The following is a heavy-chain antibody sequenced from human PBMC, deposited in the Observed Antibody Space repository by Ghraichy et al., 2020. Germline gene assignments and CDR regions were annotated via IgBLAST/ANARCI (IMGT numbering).Heavy chain of an antibody. D-gene: IGHD4-23*01. CDR1: GGSFSGYY. Sequence: SQTLSLTCAVYGGSFSGYYWSWIRQPPGKGLEWIGEINHSGSTNYNPSLKSRVTISVDTSKNQFSLKLSSVTAADTAVYYCASGGGTPRRRFDYWGQGTLVTVSS. CDR2: INHSGST. CDR3: ASGGGTPRRRFDY. V-gene: IGHV4-34*01. J-gene: IGHJ4*02.